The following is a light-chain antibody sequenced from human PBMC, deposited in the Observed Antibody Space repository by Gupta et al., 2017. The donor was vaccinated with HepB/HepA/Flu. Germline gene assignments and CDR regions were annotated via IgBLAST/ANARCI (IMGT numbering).Light chain of an antibody. Sequence: DSVMTQSPASLAVSLGERATTNCKSSQSVFSSSKKRNYLAWYQQKPGQPPRLLIYWASARESGVPDRFSGSGSGTDFTLTISSLQAEDVATYYCQQFYSHPPTFGRGTKVEIE. CDR2: WAS. V-gene: IGKV4-1*01. CDR3: QQFYSHPPT. CDR1: QSVFSSSKKRNY. J-gene: IGKJ1*01.